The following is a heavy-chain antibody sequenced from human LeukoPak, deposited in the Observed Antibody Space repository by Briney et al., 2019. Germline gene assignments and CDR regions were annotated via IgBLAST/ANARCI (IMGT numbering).Heavy chain of an antibody. CDR2: ISWDGGST. J-gene: IGHJ4*02. CDR3: AKDNTMSSSGYFTYFDY. CDR1: GFTFDDYT. D-gene: IGHD3-22*01. Sequence: GGSLRLSCAASGFTFDDYTMHWVRQAPGKGLEWVSLISWDGGSTYYADSVKGRFTSSRDNSKNSLYLQMNSLRTEDTALYYCAKDNTMSSSGYFTYFDYWGQGTLVTVSS. V-gene: IGHV3-43*01.